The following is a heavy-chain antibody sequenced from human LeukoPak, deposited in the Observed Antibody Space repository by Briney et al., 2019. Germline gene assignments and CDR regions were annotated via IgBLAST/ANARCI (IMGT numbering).Heavy chain of an antibody. V-gene: IGHV1-69*13. D-gene: IGHD3-3*01. J-gene: IGHJ3*02. CDR2: IIPIFGTA. Sequence: GASVTVSCTASGGTFSSYAISWVRQAPGQGLEWMGGIIPIFGTANYAQKFQGRVTITADESTSTAYMELSSLRSEDTAVYYCAREALNYDFWSGYYLGDAFDIWGQGTMVTVSS. CDR3: AREALNYDFWSGYYLGDAFDI. CDR1: GGTFSSYA.